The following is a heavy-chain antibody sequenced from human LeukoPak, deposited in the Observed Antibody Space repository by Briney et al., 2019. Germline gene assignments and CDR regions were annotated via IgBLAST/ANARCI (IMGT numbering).Heavy chain of an antibody. CDR3: ARDPGCSGGSCYSAGSLDY. Sequence: ASVKVSCKASGDIFTSYAMHWVRQAPGQRLEWMGWINAGNGDPNYSQKFQGRVTFIRDTSASTAYMELSSLRSEDTAVYYCARDPGCSGGSCYSAGSLDYWGQGTLVTVSS. V-gene: IGHV1-3*01. D-gene: IGHD2-15*01. CDR1: GDIFTSYA. CDR2: INAGNGDP. J-gene: IGHJ4*02.